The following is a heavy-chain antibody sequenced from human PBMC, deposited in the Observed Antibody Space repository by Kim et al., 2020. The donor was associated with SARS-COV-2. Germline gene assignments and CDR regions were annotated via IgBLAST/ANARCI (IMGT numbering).Heavy chain of an antibody. J-gene: IGHJ4*02. Sequence: SETLSLTCAVSGGSIGRPTYYWSWVRQPPGKGLEWLASIYYSRNLYYNPSLNRATISIDTSRNQFSLKLTSVTAADTAVYYCVRGFYHGSGLDYFDNWGLVSRITVSS. V-gene: IGHV4-39*07. CDR2: IYYSRNL. CDR1: GGSIGRPTYY. CDR3: VRGFYHGSGLDYFDN. D-gene: IGHD3-10*01.